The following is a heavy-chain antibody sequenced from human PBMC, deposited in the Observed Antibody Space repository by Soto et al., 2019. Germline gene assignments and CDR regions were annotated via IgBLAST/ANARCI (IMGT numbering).Heavy chain of an antibody. Sequence: SETLSLTCTVSGGSISSYYWSWIRQPPGKGLEWIGYIYYSGSTNYNPSLKSRVTISVDTSKNQFSLKLSSVTAADTAVYYCARDRIDDYYDSSGYQGYYYGMDVWGQGTTVTVSS. CDR3: ARDRIDDYYDSSGYQGYYYGMDV. CDR1: GGSISSYY. J-gene: IGHJ6*02. CDR2: IYYSGST. V-gene: IGHV4-59*01. D-gene: IGHD3-22*01.